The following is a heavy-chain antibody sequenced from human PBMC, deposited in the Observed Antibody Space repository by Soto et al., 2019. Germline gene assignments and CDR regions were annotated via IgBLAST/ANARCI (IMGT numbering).Heavy chain of an antibody. Sequence: ASVKVSCKASGGTFSSYAISWVRQAPGQGLEWMGGIIPIFGTANYAQKFQGRVTITADESTSTAYMELSSLRSEDTAVYYCASAPDSHYYDSSGYGMDVWGQGTTVTVSS. J-gene: IGHJ6*02. CDR3: ASAPDSHYYDSSGYGMDV. D-gene: IGHD3-22*01. CDR1: GGTFSSYA. V-gene: IGHV1-69*13. CDR2: IIPIFGTA.